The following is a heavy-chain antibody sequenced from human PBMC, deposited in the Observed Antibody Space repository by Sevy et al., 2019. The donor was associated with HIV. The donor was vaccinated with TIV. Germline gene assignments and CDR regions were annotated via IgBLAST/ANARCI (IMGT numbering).Heavy chain of an antibody. CDR3: AREADIVATYYYYGMDV. J-gene: IGHJ6*02. CDR2: ISAYNGNT. CDR1: GYTFTSYG. V-gene: IGHV1-18*01. Sequence: ASVKVSCKASGYTFTSYGISWVRQAPGQGLEWMGWISAYNGNTNYAQKLQGRVTMTTDTSTSTAYMELRSLRSDDTAVYYCAREADIVATYYYYGMDVWGQWTTVTVSS. D-gene: IGHD5-12*01.